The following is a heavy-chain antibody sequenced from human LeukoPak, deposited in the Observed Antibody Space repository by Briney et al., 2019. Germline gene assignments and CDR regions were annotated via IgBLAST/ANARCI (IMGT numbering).Heavy chain of an antibody. J-gene: IGHJ4*02. CDR1: GFTFSSYA. CDR2: ISYDGSNN. CDR3: AGPPRLDY. V-gene: IGHV3-30*04. Sequence: TGGSLRLSCAASGFTFSSYAMHWVRQAPGKGLEWVAVISYDGSNNYYADSVKGRFTISRDNSKNTLYLQMNSLRAEDTAVYYCAGPPRLDYWGQGTLVTVSS.